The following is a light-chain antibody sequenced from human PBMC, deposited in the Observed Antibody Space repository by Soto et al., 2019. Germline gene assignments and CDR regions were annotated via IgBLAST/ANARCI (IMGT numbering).Light chain of an antibody. V-gene: IGKV1-5*01. J-gene: IGKJ1*01. Sequence: DIHMTQSPSTLSASVGDRVTITCRASQRISTWVAWYQRKPGTAPRLLTYDGSSLESGVPSRFSGSGSGTEFSLTISGLQPDDPATYYCQQYDSYQWTFGQGTKVDIK. CDR2: DGS. CDR3: QQYDSYQWT. CDR1: QRISTW.